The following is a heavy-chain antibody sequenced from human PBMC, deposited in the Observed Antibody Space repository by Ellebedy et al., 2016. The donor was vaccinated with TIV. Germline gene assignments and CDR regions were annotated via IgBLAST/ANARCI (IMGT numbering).Heavy chain of an antibody. CDR1: GFTFNIYA. D-gene: IGHD3-3*01. CDR2: ISGGGGGGT. Sequence: GESLKISCAASGFTFNIYAMTWVRQAPGKGLEWVSAISGGGGGGTFYADSVKGRFTISRDNSKNTLYLQLNSLRAEDTAVYYCAKETQHNDVWSGHSDWGQGTLVTVSS. V-gene: IGHV3-23*01. J-gene: IGHJ4*02. CDR3: AKETQHNDVWSGHSD.